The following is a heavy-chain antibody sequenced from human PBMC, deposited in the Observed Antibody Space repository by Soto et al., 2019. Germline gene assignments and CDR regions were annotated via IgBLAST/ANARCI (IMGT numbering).Heavy chain of an antibody. D-gene: IGHD6-13*01. CDR2: VYYSGST. CDR3: AGAPYISSWYYGMDV. Sequence: TLSLTCTVSGDSISSGGHYWSWIRQHPGRGPEWIGYVYYSGSTYYKPSLMSRVTISVDTSKNQLSLNLRSVTAADTAVYYCAGAPYISSWYYGMDVWGQGTTV. CDR1: GDSISSGGHY. V-gene: IGHV4-31*03. J-gene: IGHJ6*02.